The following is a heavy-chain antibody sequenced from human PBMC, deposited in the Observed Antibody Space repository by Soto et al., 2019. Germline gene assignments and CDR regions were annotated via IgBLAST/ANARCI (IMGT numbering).Heavy chain of an antibody. V-gene: IGHV3-23*01. CDR2: ISGSGGST. Sequence: EVQLLESGGGLVQPGGSLRLSCAASGFTFSSYAMSWVRQAPGKGLEWVSAISGSGGSTYYADSVKGRFTISRDNSKNTLYLQRNSLRAEDTDVYYCAKDPRYYDSSGNWGQGTLVTVSS. CDR1: GFTFSSYA. D-gene: IGHD3-22*01. CDR3: AKDPRYYDSSGN. J-gene: IGHJ4*02.